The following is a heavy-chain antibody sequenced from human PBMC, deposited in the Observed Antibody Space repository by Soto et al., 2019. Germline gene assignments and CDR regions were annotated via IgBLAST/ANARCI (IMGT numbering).Heavy chain of an antibody. CDR3: ARDKGPNYDFWCWDI. Sequence: SVKVSCKASGGTFSSYAISWVRQAPGQGLEWMGGIIPIFGTANYAQKFQGRVTITADESTSTAYMELSSLRSEDTAVYYCARDKGPNYDFWCWDIWGQGTMVTVSS. CDR2: IIPIFGTA. V-gene: IGHV1-69*13. D-gene: IGHD3-3*01. J-gene: IGHJ3*02. CDR1: GGTFSSYA.